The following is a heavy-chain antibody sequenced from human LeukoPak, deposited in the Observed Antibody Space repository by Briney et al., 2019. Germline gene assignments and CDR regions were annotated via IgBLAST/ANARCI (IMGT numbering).Heavy chain of an antibody. J-gene: IGHJ3*02. Sequence: GGSLRLSCAASGFTFSSYWMHWVRHAPGEGLVWVSRSSTEGSRTSYADSVKGRFTISRDNAKNTLYLQMNSLRAEDTAVYYCAREDTAMADAFDIWGQGIMVTVSS. CDR3: AREDTAMADAFDI. D-gene: IGHD5-18*01. CDR2: SSTEGSRT. CDR1: GFTFSSYW. V-gene: IGHV3-74*01.